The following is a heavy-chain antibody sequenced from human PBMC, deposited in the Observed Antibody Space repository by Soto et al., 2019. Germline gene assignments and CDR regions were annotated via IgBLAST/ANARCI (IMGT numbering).Heavy chain of an antibody. D-gene: IGHD2-15*01. CDR1: GFTFSSYS. CDR2: ISSSSSTI. V-gene: IGHV3-48*01. J-gene: IGHJ6*03. CDR3: ARVALLEDIVVVVAAFPGPMDV. Sequence: EVQLVESGGGLVQPGGSLRLSCAASGFTFSSYSMNWVRQAPGKGLEWVSYISSSSSTIYYADSVKGRFTISRDNAKNSLYLQMNSLRAEDTAVYYCARVALLEDIVVVVAAFPGPMDVWGKGTTVTVSS.